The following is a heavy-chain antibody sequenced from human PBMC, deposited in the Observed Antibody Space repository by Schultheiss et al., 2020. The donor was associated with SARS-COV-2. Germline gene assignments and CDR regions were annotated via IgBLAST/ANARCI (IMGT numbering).Heavy chain of an antibody. D-gene: IGHD2-21*01. J-gene: IGHJ4*02. CDR2: IWYDGSNK. CDR1: GFTFSSYG. Sequence: GGSLRLSCAASGFTFSSYGMHWVRQAPGKGLEWVAVIWYDGSNKYYADSVKGRFTISRDNSKNTLYLQMNSLRAEDTAVYYCARDDKESYFFDYWGQGTLVTGSS. V-gene: IGHV3-33*01. CDR3: ARDDKESYFFDY.